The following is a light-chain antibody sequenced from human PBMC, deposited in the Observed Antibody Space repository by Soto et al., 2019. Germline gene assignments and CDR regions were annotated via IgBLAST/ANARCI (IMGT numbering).Light chain of an antibody. CDR1: RSNIGNNA. CDR3: ATWDDSLNARGV. Sequence: QSVLTQTPSASGTPGQTVTISCSGSRSNIGNNAESWYQQFPGTAPKLLIYNNNQRPSGVPDRFSGSKSGTSASLAISGLQSEDEADYYCATWDDSLNARGVFGGGTKLTVL. V-gene: IGLV1-44*01. CDR2: NNN. J-gene: IGLJ3*02.